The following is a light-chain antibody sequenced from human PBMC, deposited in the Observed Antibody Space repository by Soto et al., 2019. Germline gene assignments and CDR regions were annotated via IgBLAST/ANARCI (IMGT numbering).Light chain of an antibody. CDR2: GAS. CDR3: QQYNNWPPHT. CDR1: QSVNTN. Sequence: EIVMTQSPATLSVSPGESATLSCRASQSVNTNLAWYQQKPGRAPRLLIHGASTRATGIPARFSGSGSGTEFTLNISSLQSEDFAVYYCQQYNNWPPHTFGQGPSWRSN. J-gene: IGKJ2*01. V-gene: IGKV3-15*01.